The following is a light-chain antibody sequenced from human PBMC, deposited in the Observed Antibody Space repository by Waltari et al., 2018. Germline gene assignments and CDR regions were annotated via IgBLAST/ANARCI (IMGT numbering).Light chain of an antibody. CDR2: DAS. V-gene: IGKV3-20*01. Sequence: EIVLTQSPGTLSLSPGERATLSCRASQSVGKSLAWYQQKPGQAPRLLIYDASTRATGTPGRCSGSGCGTDFSLAISSLEPEDFAVYFCQHYVNLPVTFGQGTKVEI. J-gene: IGKJ1*01. CDR3: QHYVNLPVT. CDR1: QSVGKS.